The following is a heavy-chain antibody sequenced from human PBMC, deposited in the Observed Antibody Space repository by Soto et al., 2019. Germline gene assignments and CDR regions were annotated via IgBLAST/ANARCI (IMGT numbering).Heavy chain of an antibody. J-gene: IGHJ4*02. Sequence: QPGGSLRLSCAASGFYVTSSYMIWVRQAPGKGLEWVSILYRGGAAYYADFVKDRFTISRDDSKNTLYLHMSSLRAEDTAVYYCARGFQSSFDYWGQGSLVTVS. V-gene: IGHV3-53*01. D-gene: IGHD2-21*01. CDR1: GFYVTSSY. CDR2: LYRGGAA. CDR3: ARGFQSSFDY.